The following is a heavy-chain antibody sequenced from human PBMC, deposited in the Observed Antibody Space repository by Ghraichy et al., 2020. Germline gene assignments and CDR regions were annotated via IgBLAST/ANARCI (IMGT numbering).Heavy chain of an antibody. CDR2: IRYDGSNK. J-gene: IGHJ4*02. CDR3: AKGKEVHKERTWGKFDY. CDR1: GFTFSSYG. Sequence: GGSLRLSCAASGFTFSSYGMHWVRQAPGKGLEWVAFIRYDGSNKYYADSVKGRFTISRDNSKNTLYLQMNSLRAEDTAVYYCAKGKEVHKERTWGKFDYWGQGTLVTVSS. V-gene: IGHV3-30*02. D-gene: IGHD1-1*01.